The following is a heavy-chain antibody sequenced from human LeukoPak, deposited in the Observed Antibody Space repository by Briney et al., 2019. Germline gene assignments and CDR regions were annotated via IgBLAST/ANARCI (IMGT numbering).Heavy chain of an antibody. CDR2: IYHSGST. D-gene: IGHD2-21*02. V-gene: IGHV4-30-2*02. CDR3: ARLRGSLPPYFDY. Sequence: NPSETLSLTCAVSGGSISSGGYSWSWIRQPPGKGLEWIGYIYHSGSTYYNPSLKSRVTIPVDRSKNQFSLKLSSVTAADTAVYYCARLRGSLPPYFDYWGQGTLVTVSS. J-gene: IGHJ4*02. CDR1: GGSISSGGYS.